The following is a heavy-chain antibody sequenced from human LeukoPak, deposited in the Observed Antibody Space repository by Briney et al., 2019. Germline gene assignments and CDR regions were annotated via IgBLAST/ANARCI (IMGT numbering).Heavy chain of an antibody. D-gene: IGHD3-10*01. CDR2: IKQDGSEK. V-gene: IGHV3-7*01. CDR1: GFIIISYR. J-gene: IGHJ4*02. CDR3: ARAGGFGELFDY. Sequence: PGESLRLSCAASGFIIISYRMSWVRQAPGKGLEWVANIKQDGSEKYYVDSVKDRFTISRDNAKNSLYLQMSSLRAEDTAVYYCARAGGFGELFDYWGQGTLVTVSS.